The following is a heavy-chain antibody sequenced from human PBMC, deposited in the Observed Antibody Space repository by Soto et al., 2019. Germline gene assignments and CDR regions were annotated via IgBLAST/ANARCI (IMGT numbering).Heavy chain of an antibody. V-gene: IGHV1-2*04. CDR2: INPNSGGT. Sequence: ASVKVSCKASGYTFTGYYMDWVRQAPGQGLEWMGWINPNSGGTNYAQKFQGWVTMTRDTSISTAYMELSRLRSDDTAVYYCAASDPALLWFGAPYGMDVWGQGTTVTVSS. D-gene: IGHD3-10*01. CDR1: GYTFTGYY. CDR3: AASDPALLWFGAPYGMDV. J-gene: IGHJ6*02.